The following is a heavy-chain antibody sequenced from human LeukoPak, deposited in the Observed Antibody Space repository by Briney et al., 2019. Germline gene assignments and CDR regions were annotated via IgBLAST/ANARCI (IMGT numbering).Heavy chain of an antibody. J-gene: IGHJ6*02. CDR2: ISGSGGST. D-gene: IGHD6-19*01. V-gene: IGHV3-23*01. CDR3: ARELPGYSSGWYFDYYYYGMDV. CDR1: GFTFSSYA. Sequence: GGSLRLSCAASGFTFSSYAMSWVRQAPGKGLEWVSAISGSGGSTYYADSVKGRFTISRDNSKNTLYLQMNSLRAEDTAVYYCARELPGYSSGWYFDYYYYGMDVWGQGTTVTVSS.